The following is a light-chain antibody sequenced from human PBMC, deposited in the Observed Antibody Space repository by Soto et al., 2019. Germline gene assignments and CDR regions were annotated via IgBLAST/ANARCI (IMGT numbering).Light chain of an antibody. Sequence: EIQMTQSPSSLSASVGDRVTITCRASQGISNYLAWYQQKPGKVPRLLIFAASTLQSGAPSRFRGAGSETDFTLTINGLQPEDVATYYCQKYNSAPWTFGQGTKVDI. CDR3: QKYNSAPWT. J-gene: IGKJ1*01. V-gene: IGKV1-27*01. CDR1: QGISNY. CDR2: AAS.